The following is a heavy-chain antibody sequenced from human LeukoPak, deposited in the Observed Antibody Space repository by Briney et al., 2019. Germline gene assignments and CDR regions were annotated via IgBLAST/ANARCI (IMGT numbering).Heavy chain of an antibody. V-gene: IGHV4-59*12. CDR3: ARDTAMVPGPFDY. J-gene: IGHJ4*02. D-gene: IGHD5-18*01. CDR1: GGSISSYY. CDR2: IYYSGST. Sequence: PSETLSLTCTVSGGSISSYYWSWIRQPPGKGLEWIGFIYYSGSTNYNPPLKSRVTTSVDTSKNQFSLRLTSVTAADTAVYYCARDTAMVPGPFDYWGQGTLVTVSS.